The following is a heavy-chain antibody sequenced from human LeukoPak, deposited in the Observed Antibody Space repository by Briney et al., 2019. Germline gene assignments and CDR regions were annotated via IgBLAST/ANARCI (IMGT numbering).Heavy chain of an antibody. V-gene: IGHV3-33*08. CDR1: GFTFSSYG. J-gene: IGHJ6*04. CDR3: ARWIAVAGTYYYGMDV. D-gene: IGHD6-19*01. CDR2: IWYDGSNK. Sequence: PGGSLRLSCAASGFTFSSYGMHWVRQAPGKGLEWVAVIWYDGSNKYYADSVKGRFTISRDNSKNTLYLQMNSLRAEGTAVYYCARWIAVAGTYYYGMDVWGKGTTVTVSS.